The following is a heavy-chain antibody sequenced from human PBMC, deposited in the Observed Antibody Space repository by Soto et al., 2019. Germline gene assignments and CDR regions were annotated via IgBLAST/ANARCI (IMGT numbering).Heavy chain of an antibody. V-gene: IGHV4-30-2*01. D-gene: IGHD5-18*01. J-gene: IGHJ4*02. CDR1: GGSISSGGYS. Sequence: SETLSLTCAVSGGSISSGGYSWSWIRQPPGKGLEWIGYIYRSGSTYYNPSLKSRVTISVDRSKNQFSLKLSSVTAADTAVYYCARGGYSYGKYYFDHWGQGTLVTVSS. CDR2: IYRSGST. CDR3: ARGGYSYGKYYFDH.